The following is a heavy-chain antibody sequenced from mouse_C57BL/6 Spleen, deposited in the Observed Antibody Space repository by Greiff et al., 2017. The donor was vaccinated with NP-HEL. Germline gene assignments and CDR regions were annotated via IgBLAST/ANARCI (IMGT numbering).Heavy chain of an antibody. J-gene: IGHJ1*03. CDR2: IYPGDGDT. D-gene: IGHD2-1*01. CDR3: ARGGQIYYGYFDV. Sequence: VQLQQSGPELVKPGASVKISCKASGYAFSSSWMNWVKQRPGKGLEWIGRIYPGDGDTNYNGKFKGKATLTADKSSSTAYMQLSSLTSEDSAVYFCARGGQIYYGYFDVWGTGTTVTVSS. CDR1: GYAFSSSW. V-gene: IGHV1-82*01.